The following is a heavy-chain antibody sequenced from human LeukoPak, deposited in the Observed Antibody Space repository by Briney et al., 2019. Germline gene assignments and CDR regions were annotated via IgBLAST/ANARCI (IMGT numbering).Heavy chain of an antibody. CDR2: INHSGST. J-gene: IGHJ4*02. Sequence: SETLSLTRAVYGGSFSGYYWSWIRQPPGKGLEWIGEINHSGSTNYNPSLKSRVTISVDTSKNQFSLKLSSVTAADTAVYYCARVYSVYHRSYDYWGQGTLVTVSS. V-gene: IGHV4-34*01. CDR3: ARVYSVYHRSYDY. CDR1: GGSFSGYY. D-gene: IGHD2-8*01.